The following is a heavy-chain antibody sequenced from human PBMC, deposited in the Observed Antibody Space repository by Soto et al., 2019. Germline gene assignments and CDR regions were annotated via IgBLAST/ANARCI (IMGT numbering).Heavy chain of an antibody. D-gene: IGHD2-2*02. CDR1: GFTFSSYS. Sequence: EVQLVESGGGLVQPGGSLRLSCAASGFTFSSYSMNWVRQAPGTGLEWVSYISSSSSTIYYAASVKGRFTISRDNAKNALYLQMNSLRAEDTAVYYCARAGGDIVVVPAAINYYYYMDVWGKGTTVTVSS. CDR2: ISSSSSTI. J-gene: IGHJ6*03. CDR3: ARAGGDIVVVPAAINYYYYMDV. V-gene: IGHV3-48*01.